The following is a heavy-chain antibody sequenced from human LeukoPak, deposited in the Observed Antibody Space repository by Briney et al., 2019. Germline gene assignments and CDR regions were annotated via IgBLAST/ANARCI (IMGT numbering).Heavy chain of an antibody. J-gene: IGHJ4*02. CDR1: GFTFSSYW. Sequence: PGGSLRLSCAASGFTFSSYWMNWVRQAPGKGLVWVSRINSAGSSTSYAGSVKGRFTISRDNAKNTLYLQMNSLRAEDTAVYYCARDGDGYNDFDYWGQGTLVTVSS. CDR3: ARDGDGYNDFDY. D-gene: IGHD5-24*01. CDR2: INSAGSST. V-gene: IGHV3-74*01.